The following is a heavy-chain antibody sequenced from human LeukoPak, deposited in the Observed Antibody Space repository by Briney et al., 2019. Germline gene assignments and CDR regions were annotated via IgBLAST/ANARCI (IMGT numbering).Heavy chain of an antibody. V-gene: IGHV3-23*01. CDR3: AKDRYPGIAVAVGDY. CDR2: ISGSGGST. Sequence: GGSLRLSCAASGFTFSSYAMSWVRQAPGKGLELVSAISGSGGSTYYADSVKGRFTISRDNSKNTLYLQMNSLRAEDTAVYYCAKDRYPGIAVAVGDYWGQGTLVTVSS. J-gene: IGHJ4*02. CDR1: GFTFSSYA. D-gene: IGHD6-19*01.